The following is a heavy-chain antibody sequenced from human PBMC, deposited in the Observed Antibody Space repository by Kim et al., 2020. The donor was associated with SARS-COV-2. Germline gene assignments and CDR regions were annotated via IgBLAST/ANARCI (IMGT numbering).Heavy chain of an antibody. CDR1: GGSISSYY. CDR3: ARDGYSPLGYYYGMDV. V-gene: IGHV4-59*01. CDR2: IYYSGSA. J-gene: IGHJ6*02. Sequence: SETLSLTCTVSGGSISSYYWSWIRQPPGKGLEWIGYIYYSGSANYNPSLKSRVTISVDTSKNQFSLKLSSVTAADTAVYYCARDGYSPLGYYYGMDVWGQGTTVTVSS. D-gene: IGHD2-15*01.